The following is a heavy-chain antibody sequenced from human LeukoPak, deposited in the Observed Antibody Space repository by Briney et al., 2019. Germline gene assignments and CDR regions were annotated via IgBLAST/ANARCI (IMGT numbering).Heavy chain of an antibody. D-gene: IGHD3-22*01. V-gene: IGHV3-23*01. CDR3: ARNYYDSSGYLSPPKH. J-gene: IGHJ1*01. Sequence: GGSLRLSCAASGFTFNSYGMTWFRQAPGKGLEWVSTINNGGENTHYADSVKGRFTISRDNSKNTLYLQMNSLRAEDTAVYYCARNYYDSSGYLSPPKHWGQGTLVTVSS. CDR1: GFTFNSYG. CDR2: INNGGENT.